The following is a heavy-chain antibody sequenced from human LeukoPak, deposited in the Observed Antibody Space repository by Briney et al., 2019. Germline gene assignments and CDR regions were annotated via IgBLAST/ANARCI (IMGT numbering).Heavy chain of an antibody. CDR3: AYGYSGYVPNFDY. J-gene: IGHJ4*02. D-gene: IGHD5-12*01. CDR1: GFTFSSYW. Sequence: AGGSLRLSCAASGFTFSSYWMHWVRQAPGKGLVWVSRINSDGSSTSYADSVKGRFTISRDNAMNTLYLQMNSLRAEDTAVYYRAYGYSGYVPNFDYWGQGTLVTVSS. CDR2: INSDGSST. V-gene: IGHV3-74*01.